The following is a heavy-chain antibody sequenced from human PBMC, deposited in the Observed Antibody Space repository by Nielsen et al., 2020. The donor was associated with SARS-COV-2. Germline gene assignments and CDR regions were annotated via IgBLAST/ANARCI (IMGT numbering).Heavy chain of an antibody. CDR3: ARDRGAAAGLDY. V-gene: IGHV1-2*06. J-gene: IGHJ4*02. Sequence: WVRQAPGQGLEWMGRINPNSGGTNYAQKFQGRVTMTRDTSISTAYMELSSLGYDDTAFYYCARDRGAAAGLDYWGQGTLVTVSS. D-gene: IGHD6-13*01. CDR2: INPNSGGT.